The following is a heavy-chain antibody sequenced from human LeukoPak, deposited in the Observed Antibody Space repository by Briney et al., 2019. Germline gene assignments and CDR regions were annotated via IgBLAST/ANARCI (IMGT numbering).Heavy chain of an antibody. Sequence: GGSLRISCVASGFTVSSNYMSWVRQAPGKGLEWVSVIYSGGSTYYADSVKGRFTISRDNSKNTLYLQMNSLRAEDTAVYYCARGKNGYGEIIDYWGQGTLVTVSS. J-gene: IGHJ4*02. D-gene: IGHD4-17*01. V-gene: IGHV3-53*01. CDR2: IYSGGST. CDR3: ARGKNGYGEIIDY. CDR1: GFTVSSNY.